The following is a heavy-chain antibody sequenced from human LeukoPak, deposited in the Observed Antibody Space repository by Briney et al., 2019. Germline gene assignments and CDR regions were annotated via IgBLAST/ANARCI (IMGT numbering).Heavy chain of an antibody. V-gene: IGHV1-2*02. CDR1: GYTFTGYY. J-gene: IGHJ4*02. CDR2: INPNSGGT. CDR3: AREKGRGVISPYYDC. D-gene: IGHD3-10*01. Sequence: ASVKVSCKASGYTFTGYYMHWVRQAPGQGLEWMGWINPNSGGTNYAQKFQGRVTMTRDTSISTAYMELSSLRSEDTAVYYCAREKGRGVISPYYDCWGQGTLVTVSS.